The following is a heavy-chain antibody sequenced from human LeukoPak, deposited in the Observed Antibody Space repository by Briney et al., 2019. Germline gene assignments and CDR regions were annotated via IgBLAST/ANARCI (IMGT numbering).Heavy chain of an antibody. J-gene: IGHJ4*02. D-gene: IGHD6-19*01. CDR1: GFTFSSYA. CDR2: ISGSGGST. CDR3: AKDLYTSIAVAGPLDY. V-gene: IGHV3-23*01. Sequence: GGSLRLSCAASGFTFSSYAMSWVRQAPGKGLEWVSAISGSGGSTYYADSVKGRFTISRDNSKNTLYLQMNSLRAEDTAVYYCAKDLYTSIAVAGPLDYWGQGTLVTVSS.